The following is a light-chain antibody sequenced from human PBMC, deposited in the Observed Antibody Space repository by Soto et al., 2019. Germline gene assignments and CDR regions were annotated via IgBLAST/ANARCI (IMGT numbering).Light chain of an antibody. CDR3: QQRSNWPLIP. CDR1: QSVSSY. Sequence: EIVLTQSPATLSLSPGERATLSCRASQSVSSYLAWYQQKPGQAHRLLIYDASNRATGIPARFSGSGSGTDFTLTLSSLEPEDLAVYYGQQRSNWPLIPVGKGTRRALK. V-gene: IGKV3-11*01. J-gene: IGKJ5*01. CDR2: DAS.